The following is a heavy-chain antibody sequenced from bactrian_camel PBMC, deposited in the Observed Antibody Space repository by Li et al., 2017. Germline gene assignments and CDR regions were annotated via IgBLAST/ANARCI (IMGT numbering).Heavy chain of an antibody. Sequence: VQLVESGGGSVQAGGSLRLSCQYSGNTYSTNCISWFRQAPGKAREGVAAFYPGGAAVYGDSVKGRFTISKDDAKNTLTLEMNSLKPEDSGMYYCAAEGSGGWRSCEYRYSGQGTQVTVS. CDR1: GNTYSTNC. D-gene: IGHD5*01. J-gene: IGHJ4*01. V-gene: IGHV3S31*01. CDR3: AAEGSGGWRSCEYRY. CDR2: FYPGGAA.